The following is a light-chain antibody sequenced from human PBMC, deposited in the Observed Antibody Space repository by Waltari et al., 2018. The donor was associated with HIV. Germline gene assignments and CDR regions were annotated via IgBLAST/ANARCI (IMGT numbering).Light chain of an antibody. CDR2: GNS. V-gene: IGLV1-40*01. Sequence: QSVLTQPPSVSGAPGPXVTISXTGTNSNTGTGYDVHRYQPLPGTAPKLLIYGNSNRPAAVPGRCSGSXSSTSASLAXPGCQAXDEADYYCXSYDSSRSGACVFGGGTKLTVL. J-gene: IGLJ3*02. CDR1: NSNTGTGYD. CDR3: XSYDSSRSGACV.